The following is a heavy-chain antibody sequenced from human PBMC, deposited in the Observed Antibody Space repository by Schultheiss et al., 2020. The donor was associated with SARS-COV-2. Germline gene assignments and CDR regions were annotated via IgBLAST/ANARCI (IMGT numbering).Heavy chain of an antibody. CDR2: ISYDGSNK. J-gene: IGHJ4*02. CDR3: ARECCSSTSCYPGY. CDR1: GFTFSSYS. V-gene: IGHV3-30*05. D-gene: IGHD2-2*01. Sequence: GGSLRLSCAASGFTFSSYSMNWVRQAPGKGLEWVAVISYDGSNKYYADSVKGRFTISRDNSKNTLYLQMNSLRAEDTAVYYCARECCSSTSCYPGYWGQGTLVTVSS.